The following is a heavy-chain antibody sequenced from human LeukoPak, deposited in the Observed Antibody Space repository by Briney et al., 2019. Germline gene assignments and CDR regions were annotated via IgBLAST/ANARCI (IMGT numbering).Heavy chain of an antibody. V-gene: IGHV4-59*12. J-gene: IGHJ4*02. D-gene: IGHD3-22*01. CDR3: ARTLQTSYYYDSSGYSVFDY. CDR1: GDSITSYY. CDR2: IYYTGST. Sequence: PSETLSLTCTVSGDSITSYYWSWIRQPPGKGLEWIGYIYYTGSTKYNPSLKSRVTISLDTSKTQFSLKVSSVTAADTAVYYCARTLQTSYYYDSSGYSVFDYWGQGTLVTVSS.